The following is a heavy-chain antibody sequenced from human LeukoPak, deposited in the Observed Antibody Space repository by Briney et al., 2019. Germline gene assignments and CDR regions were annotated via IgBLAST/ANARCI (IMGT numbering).Heavy chain of an antibody. CDR3: ARDRYGSGSYYNIELDY. CDR1: GYTFTSYG. V-gene: IGHV1-69*04. J-gene: IGHJ4*02. D-gene: IGHD3-10*01. Sequence: GASVKVSCKASGYTFTSYGISWVRQAPGQGLEWMGRIIPILGIANYAQKFQGRVTITADKSTSTAYMELSSLRSEDTAVYYCARDRYGSGSYYNIELDYWGQGTLVTVSS. CDR2: IIPILGIA.